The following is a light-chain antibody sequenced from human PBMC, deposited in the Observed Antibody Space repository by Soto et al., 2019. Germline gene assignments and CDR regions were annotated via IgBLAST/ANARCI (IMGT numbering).Light chain of an antibody. Sequence: QSVLTQSSSASASLGSSVNLTCTLSSGHSTYIIAWHQHQPGKAPRYLMKLERSGTYNKGSGVPHRFSGSSSGADRYLTISIHQSEDEADYYCETSDISTGVFGGGTQLTVL. V-gene: IGLV4-60*03. CDR1: SGHSTYI. CDR2: LERSGTY. CDR3: ETSDISTGV. J-gene: IGLJ3*02.